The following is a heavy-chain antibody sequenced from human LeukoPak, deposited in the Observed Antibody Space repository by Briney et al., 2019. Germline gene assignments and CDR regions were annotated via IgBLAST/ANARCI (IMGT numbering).Heavy chain of an antibody. D-gene: IGHD2-15*01. CDR3: TRRVDATRWFDP. Sequence: PGRSRRLSCAAAGFTFSNYFMHWVRQAPGEWLGWVSRINSDGTTTMYADSVKGRFTISRDNAKNTLYLQMNSLRDEDTAVYYCTRRVDATRWFDPWGQGTLVAVSS. V-gene: IGHV3-74*03. J-gene: IGHJ5*02. CDR1: GFTFSNYF. CDR2: INSDGTTT.